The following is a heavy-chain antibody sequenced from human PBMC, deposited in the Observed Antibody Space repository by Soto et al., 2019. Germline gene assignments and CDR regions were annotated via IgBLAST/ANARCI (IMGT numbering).Heavy chain of an antibody. J-gene: IGHJ4*02. D-gene: IGHD6-13*01. Sequence: SETLSLPSAASADSITRGQWWSCLRHPPGKGLQWTGEIYHSGRSPYNPSLQSRVIISVDKSKNQFSLKVSSVTAAGTAVYFCARGETQQPRDHWCQRTLGTVSS. V-gene: IGHV4-4*02. CDR1: ADSITRGQW. CDR3: ARGETQQPRDH. CDR2: IYHSGRS.